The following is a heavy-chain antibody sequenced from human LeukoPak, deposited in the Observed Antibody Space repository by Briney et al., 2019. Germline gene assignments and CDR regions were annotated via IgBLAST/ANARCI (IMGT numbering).Heavy chain of an antibody. CDR3: ARHTSGWLRGSNFDV. CDR2: IYAGDSDS. V-gene: IGHV5-51*01. D-gene: IGHD6-19*01. Sequence: GESLKISCKASGYTFTNYWIGWVRQRPGKGLEWMGIIYAGDSDSRYSPSFQGQVTISVDKSITTAYLQWSSLRASDTAMYYCARHTSGWLRGSNFDVWGQGTMVTVSS. J-gene: IGHJ3*01. CDR1: GYTFTNYW.